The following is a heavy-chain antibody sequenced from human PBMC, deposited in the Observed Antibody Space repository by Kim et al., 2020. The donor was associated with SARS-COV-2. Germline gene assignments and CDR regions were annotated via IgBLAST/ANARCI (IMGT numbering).Heavy chain of an antibody. J-gene: IGHJ5*02. Sequence: SVKVSCKASGGTFSSYAISWVRQAPGQGLEWMGGIIPIFGTANYAQKFQGRVTITADESTSTAYMELSSLRSEDTAVYYCARAGAGTTLRARWFDPWGQGTLVTVSS. D-gene: IGHD1-7*01. CDR1: GGTFSSYA. CDR2: IIPIFGTA. V-gene: IGHV1-69*13. CDR3: ARAGAGTTLRARWFDP.